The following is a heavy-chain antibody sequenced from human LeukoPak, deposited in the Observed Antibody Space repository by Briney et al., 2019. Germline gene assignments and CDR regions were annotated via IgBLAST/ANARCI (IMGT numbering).Heavy chain of an antibody. CDR2: IIPIFGTA. J-gene: IGHJ5*02. D-gene: IGHD5-24*01. CDR3: ASRGTVEMATIYSYNWFDP. Sequence: SVKVSCKASGGTFSSYAISWVRQAPGQGLEWTGGIIPIFGTANYAQKFQGRVTITTDESTSTAYMELSSLRSEDTAVYYCASRGTVEMATIYSYNWFDPWGQGTLVTVSS. V-gene: IGHV1-69*05. CDR1: GGTFSSYA.